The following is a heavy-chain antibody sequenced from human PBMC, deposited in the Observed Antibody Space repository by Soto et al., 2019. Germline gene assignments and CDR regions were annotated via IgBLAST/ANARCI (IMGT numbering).Heavy chain of an antibody. CDR3: ARGSPVGSGYDLMFHKFDF. Sequence: QVQLVQSGAEVKKPGSSVKVSCKASGGTFSTYAITWVRQAPGQGLEWMGGISPIFGSANYAQQFQGRVTITADESTNTAHMELSSLRSEDTTVYYCARGSPVGSGYDLMFHKFDFWGQGTLVTVSS. V-gene: IGHV1-69*01. CDR2: ISPIFGSA. J-gene: IGHJ4*02. CDR1: GGTFSTYA. D-gene: IGHD5-12*01.